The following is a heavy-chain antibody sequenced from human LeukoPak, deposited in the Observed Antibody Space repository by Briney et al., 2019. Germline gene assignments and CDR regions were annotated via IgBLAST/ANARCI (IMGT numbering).Heavy chain of an antibody. CDR1: GGSISSYY. CDR3: ARFLGFLMGGSWYPVVFDI. CDR2: IYYSGST. J-gene: IGHJ3*02. V-gene: IGHV4-59*01. D-gene: IGHD6-13*01. Sequence: SETLSLTCTVSGGSISSYYWSWIRQPPGKGLEWIGYIYYSGSTNYNPSLKSRVTISVETSKNQFSLKLSSVTAADTAVYYCARFLGFLMGGSWYPVVFDIGGQGTMVTAFS.